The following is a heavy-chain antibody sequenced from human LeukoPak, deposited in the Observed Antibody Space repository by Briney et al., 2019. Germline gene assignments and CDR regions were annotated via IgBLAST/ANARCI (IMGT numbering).Heavy chain of an antibody. J-gene: IGHJ4*02. CDR2: ISGSGGST. CDR3: AKAPLYSSGWYDY. V-gene: IGHV3-23*01. D-gene: IGHD6-19*01. CDR1: GFTFSSYA. Sequence: PGGSLRLSCAASGFTFSSYAMSWVRQAPGKGLEWVSAISGSGGSTYYADSVRGRFTISRDSSKNPLYLQMNSLRAEDTAVFYCAKAPLYSSGWYDYWGEGTLVTVSS.